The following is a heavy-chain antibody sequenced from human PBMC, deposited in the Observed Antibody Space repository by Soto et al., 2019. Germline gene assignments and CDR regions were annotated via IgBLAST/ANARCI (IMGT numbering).Heavy chain of an antibody. CDR3: AKADSSGYYYYYFDY. CDR1: GFTFDAYA. CDR2: ISWNSGSI. V-gene: IGHV3-9*01. Sequence: EVQLVESGGGLVQPGRSLRLSCAASGFTFDAYAMHWVRQAPGKGLEWVSGISWNSGSIGYADSVRGRFTNTRDNAKNSLYLQMSSLRAEDTALYYCAKADSSGYYYYYFDYWGKGTLVTVSS. D-gene: IGHD3-22*01. J-gene: IGHJ4*02.